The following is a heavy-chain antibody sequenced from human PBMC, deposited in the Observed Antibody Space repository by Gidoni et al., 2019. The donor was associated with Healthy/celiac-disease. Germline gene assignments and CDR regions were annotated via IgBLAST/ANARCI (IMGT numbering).Heavy chain of an antibody. V-gene: IGHV3-66*01. CDR3: ARDRNSNFDY. D-gene: IGHD4-4*01. CDR2: IYSVGST. CDR1: GFTVSSNY. J-gene: IGHJ4*02. Sequence: EVQLVESGGGLVQPGGSLRLYCAASGFTVSSNYMRWVRQVPGKGLELVSVIYSVGSTYYADSGKGRFTISSDNVKNTLYLQINSLRAEDTAVYYCARDRNSNFDYWGQGTLVTVSS.